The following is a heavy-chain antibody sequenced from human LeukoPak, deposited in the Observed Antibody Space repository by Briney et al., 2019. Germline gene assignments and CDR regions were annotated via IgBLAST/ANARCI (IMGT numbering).Heavy chain of an antibody. CDR1: GFSFDNAW. V-gene: IGHV3-15*01. CDR3: TTESKLDGQFYY. Sequence: GGSLRLSCAASGFSFDNAWMNWARQAPGKGLEWVGRIKRKTDGGTTDYATPVKGRFTISRDDSKNTLYLQMDSLKTEDTAMYYCTTESKLDGQFYYWGQGTLVTVSS. J-gene: IGHJ4*02. CDR2: IKRKTDGGTT. D-gene: IGHD5-24*01.